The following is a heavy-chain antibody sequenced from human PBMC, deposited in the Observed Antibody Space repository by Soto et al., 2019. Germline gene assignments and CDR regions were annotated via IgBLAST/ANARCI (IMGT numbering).Heavy chain of an antibody. V-gene: IGHV3-23*01. Sequence: GGSLRLSCAASGFTFSSYAMSWVRQAPGKGLEWVSAISGSGGSTYYADSVKGRFTISRDNSKNTLYLQMNSLRAEDTAVYYCAKVIQQWLVPEGAFDIWGQGTIVTVSS. CDR1: GFTFSSYA. D-gene: IGHD6-19*01. J-gene: IGHJ3*02. CDR2: ISGSGGST. CDR3: AKVIQQWLVPEGAFDI.